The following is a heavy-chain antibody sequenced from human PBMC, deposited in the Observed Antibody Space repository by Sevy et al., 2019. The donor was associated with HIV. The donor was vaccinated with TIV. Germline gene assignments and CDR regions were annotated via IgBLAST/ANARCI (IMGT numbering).Heavy chain of an antibody. J-gene: IGHJ3*02. V-gene: IGHV3-21*01. CDR2: ISSSSSYI. CDR1: GFTFSSYS. Sequence: GGSLRLSCAAPGFTFSSYSMNWVRQAPGKGLEWVSSISSSSSYIYYADSVKGRFTISRDNAKNSLYLQMNSLRAEDTAVYYCARDRWVGAFDIWGQGTMVTVSS. D-gene: IGHD1-26*01. CDR3: ARDRWVGAFDI.